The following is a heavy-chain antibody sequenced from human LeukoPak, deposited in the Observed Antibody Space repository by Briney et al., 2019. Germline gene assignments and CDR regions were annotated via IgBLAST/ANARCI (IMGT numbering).Heavy chain of an antibody. CDR1: GFTLSSYA. V-gene: IGHV3-30*04. CDR2: ISYDGSNK. CDR3: ARDYDYDILTGYPQYYYGMDV. J-gene: IGHJ6*04. Sequence: GGSLRLSCAASGFTLSSYAMHWVRQAPGKGLEWVAVISYDGSNKYYADSVRGRFTISRDNSKNTLYLQMNSLRAEDTAAYYCARDYDYDILTGYPQYYYGMDVWGKGTTVTVSS. D-gene: IGHD3-9*01.